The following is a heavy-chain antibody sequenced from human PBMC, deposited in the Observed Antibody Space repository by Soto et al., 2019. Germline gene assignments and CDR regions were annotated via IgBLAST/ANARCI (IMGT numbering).Heavy chain of an antibody. D-gene: IGHD3-22*01. Sequence: ASVKVSCKASLYTFTRYYIHWVPQAPGQGLEWMGWINPNSGGTNYAQKFQGWVTMTRDTSISTAYMELSRLRSDDTAVYYCARSYYDSSGYLGYWGQGTLVTVPQ. J-gene: IGHJ4*02. V-gene: IGHV1-2*04. CDR3: ARSYYDSSGYLGY. CDR1: LYTFTRYY. CDR2: INPNSGGT.